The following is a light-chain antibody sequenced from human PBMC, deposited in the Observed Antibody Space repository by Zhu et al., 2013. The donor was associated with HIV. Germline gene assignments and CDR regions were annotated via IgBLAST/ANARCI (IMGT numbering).Light chain of an antibody. CDR1: SSDVGSYNL. Sequence: QSALAQPASVSGSPGQSITISCTGTSSDVGSYNLFSWYQQHPGKAPKLMIYEVTKRPSGVSNRFSGSKSGYTASLTISGLQAEDEADYYCCSYAGSSTWLFGGGTKLTVL. CDR3: CSYAGSSTWL. V-gene: IGLV2-23*02. CDR2: EVT. J-gene: IGLJ3*02.